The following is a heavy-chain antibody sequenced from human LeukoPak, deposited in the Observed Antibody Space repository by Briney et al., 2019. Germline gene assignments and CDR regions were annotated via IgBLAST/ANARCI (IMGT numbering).Heavy chain of an antibody. Sequence: PSETLSLTCTDSGGSISSYYWSWIRQPPGKGLEWIGYIYYSGSTNYNPSLKSRVTISVDTSKNQFSLKLSSVTAADTAVYYCARLGPEVYGGNRVFDYWGQGTLVTVSS. CDR1: GGSISSYY. J-gene: IGHJ4*02. CDR2: IYYSGST. V-gene: IGHV4-59*08. D-gene: IGHD4-23*01. CDR3: ARLGPEVYGGNRVFDY.